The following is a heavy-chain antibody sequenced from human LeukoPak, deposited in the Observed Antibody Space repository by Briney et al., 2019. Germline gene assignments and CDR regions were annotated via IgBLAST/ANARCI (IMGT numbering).Heavy chain of an antibody. D-gene: IGHD1-14*01. CDR2: INHSGST. V-gene: IGHV4-34*01. CDR3: ARNRHFDY. J-gene: IGHJ4*02. Sequence: SETLSLTCAVYGGSFSGYYWSWIRQPPGKGLEWNGEINHSGSTNYNPSLKSRVTISVDTSKNQFSLKLSSVTAADTAVYYCARNRHFDYWGQGTLVTVSS. CDR1: GGSFSGYY.